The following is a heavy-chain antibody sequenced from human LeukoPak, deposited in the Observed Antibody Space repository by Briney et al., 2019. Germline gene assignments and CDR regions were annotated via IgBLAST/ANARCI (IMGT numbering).Heavy chain of an antibody. CDR1: GGSFSGYY. V-gene: IGHV4-34*01. CDR2: INYSGGT. Sequence: SETLSLTCAVYGGSFSGYYWTWIRQPPGKGLEWIGEINYSGGTNYHPSLKSRVTISVDTSKNQFSLKLSSVTAADTAVYYCARGRRPIAAAGYYFDYWGQGTLVTVSS. J-gene: IGHJ4*02. CDR3: ARGRRPIAAAGYYFDY. D-gene: IGHD6-13*01.